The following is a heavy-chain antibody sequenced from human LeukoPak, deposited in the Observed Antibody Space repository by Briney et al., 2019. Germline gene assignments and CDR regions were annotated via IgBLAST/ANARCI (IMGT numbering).Heavy chain of an antibody. CDR1: GYTFNNYA. Sequence: GASVKVSCKASGYTFNNYAISWLRQAPGQGLEWMGGIIPILGTPNYAQKFQGRVTITADESTSTTHMELRSLRSDDAAVYYCARGSIIVGASNPFDYWGQGTLVTVSS. CDR2: IIPILGTP. CDR3: ARGSIIVGASNPFDY. V-gene: IGHV1-69*01. D-gene: IGHD1-26*01. J-gene: IGHJ4*02.